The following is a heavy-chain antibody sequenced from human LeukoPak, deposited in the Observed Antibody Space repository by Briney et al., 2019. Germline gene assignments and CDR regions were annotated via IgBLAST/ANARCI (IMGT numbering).Heavy chain of an antibody. J-gene: IGHJ6*02. D-gene: IGHD2-8*01. Sequence: SETLSLTCAVYGGSFSGYYWSWIRQPPGKGLEWIGEINHSGSTNYNPSLKSRVTISVDTSKNQFSLKLSSVTAADTAVYYCAGQTPHCTNGVCRRYYYGMDVWGQGTTVTVSS. CDR1: GGSFSGYY. CDR2: INHSGST. V-gene: IGHV4-34*01. CDR3: AGQTPHCTNGVCRRYYYGMDV.